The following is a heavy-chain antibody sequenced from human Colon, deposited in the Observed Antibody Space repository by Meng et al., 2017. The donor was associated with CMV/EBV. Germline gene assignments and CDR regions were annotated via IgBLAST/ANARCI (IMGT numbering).Heavy chain of an antibody. CDR2: ISWDGSST. D-gene: IGHD5-12*01. J-gene: IGHJ6*02. CDR3: AKDFYFGYSGYFRGMDV. Sequence: GGSLRLSCAVSGFSLDDYTIQWVRQAPGKGLEWVSLISWDGSSTKYADSVKGRFTISKDNSKNSVFLQMNGLRTEDTALYYCAKDFYFGYSGYFRGMDVWGQGTLVTVSS. CDR1: GFSLDDYT. V-gene: IGHV3-43*01.